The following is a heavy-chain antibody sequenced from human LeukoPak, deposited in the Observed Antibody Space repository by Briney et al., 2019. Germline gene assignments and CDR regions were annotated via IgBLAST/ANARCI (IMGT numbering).Heavy chain of an antibody. CDR2: ISSSGSTI. J-gene: IGHJ4*02. Sequence: GGSLRLSCAASGFTFSDYYMSWIRQAPGKGLEWVSYISSSGSTIYYAASVKGRFTISRDNAKNSLYLQMNSLRAEDTAVYYCARVSQEYQLLYGPYFDYWGQGTLVTVSS. V-gene: IGHV3-11*01. CDR3: ARVSQEYQLLYGPYFDY. CDR1: GFTFSDYY. D-gene: IGHD2-2*02.